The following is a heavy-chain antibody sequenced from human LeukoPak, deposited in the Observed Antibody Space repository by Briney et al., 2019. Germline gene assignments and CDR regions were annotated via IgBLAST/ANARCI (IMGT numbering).Heavy chain of an antibody. Sequence: PSETLSLTCTVSGGSISSYYWSWIRQPPGKGLEWIGYIYYSGSTNYNPSLKGRVTISVDTSKNQFSLKLSSVTAADTAVYYCARHKAAADFNWFDPWGQGTLVTVSS. CDR1: GGSISSYY. V-gene: IGHV4-59*08. CDR2: IYYSGST. D-gene: IGHD6-13*01. J-gene: IGHJ5*02. CDR3: ARHKAAADFNWFDP.